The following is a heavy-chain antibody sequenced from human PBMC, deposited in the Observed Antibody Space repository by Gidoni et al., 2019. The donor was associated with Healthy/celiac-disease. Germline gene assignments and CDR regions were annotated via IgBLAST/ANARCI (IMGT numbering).Heavy chain of an antibody. J-gene: IGHJ6*02. V-gene: IGHV2-26*01. CDR1: GFSLSNARMG. D-gene: IGHD2-15*01. CDR3: ARLGYCSGGSCYGDYYYGMDV. Sequence: QVTLKESGPVLVKPTETLTLTCTVSGFSLSNARMGVSWIRQPPGKALEWLAHIFSNDEKSYSTSLKSRLTISKDTSKSQVVLTMTNMDPVDTATYYCARLGYCSGGSCYGDYYYGMDVWGQGTTVTVSS. CDR2: IFSNDEK.